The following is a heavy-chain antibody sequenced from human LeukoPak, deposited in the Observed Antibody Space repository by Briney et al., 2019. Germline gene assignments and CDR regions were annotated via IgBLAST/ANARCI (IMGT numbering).Heavy chain of an antibody. J-gene: IGHJ4*02. D-gene: IGHD3-22*01. CDR2: ISWSSGSI. Sequence: GGSLRLSCAASGFTFDDYAMHWVRQAPGKGLEWVSGISWSSGSIGYADSVKGRFTISRDNAKNSLYLQMNSLRDEDTALYYCIRDYYDSSGYYSGHGKFDYWGQGTLVTVSS. CDR3: IRDYYDSSGYYSGHGKFDY. V-gene: IGHV3-9*01. CDR1: GFTFDDYA.